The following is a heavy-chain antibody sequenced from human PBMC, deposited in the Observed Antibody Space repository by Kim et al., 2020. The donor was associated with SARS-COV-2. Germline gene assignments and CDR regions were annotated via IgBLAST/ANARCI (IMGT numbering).Heavy chain of an antibody. Sequence: SVKVSCKASGGTFSSYAISWVRQAPGQGLEWMGGIIPIFGTANYAQKFQGRVTITADESTSTAYMELSSLRSEDTAVYYCARVEDIVVVPAAMRVSWFDPWGQGTLVTVSS. CDR3: ARVEDIVVVPAAMRVSWFDP. CDR2: IIPIFGTA. J-gene: IGHJ5*02. V-gene: IGHV1-69*13. CDR1: GGTFSSYA. D-gene: IGHD2-2*01.